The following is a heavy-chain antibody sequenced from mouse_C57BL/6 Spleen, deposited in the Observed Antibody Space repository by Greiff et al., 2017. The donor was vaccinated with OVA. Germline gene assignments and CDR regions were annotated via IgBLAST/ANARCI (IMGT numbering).Heavy chain of an antibody. CDR2: IWRGGST. D-gene: IGHD1-1*01. J-gene: IGHJ4*01. V-gene: IGHV2-5*01. Sequence: QVQLQQSGPGLVQPSQSLSITCTVSGFSLTSYGVHWVRQSPGKGLEWLGVIWRGGSTDYNAAFMSRLSITKDNSKSQVFFKMNSLQADDTAIYYCAKNGPLYGSSYDAMDYWGQGTSVTVSS. CDR1: GFSLTSYG. CDR3: AKNGPLYGSSYDAMDY.